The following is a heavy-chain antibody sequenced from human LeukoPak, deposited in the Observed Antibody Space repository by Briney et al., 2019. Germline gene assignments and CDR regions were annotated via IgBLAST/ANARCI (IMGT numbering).Heavy chain of an antibody. CDR1: GGSISSSSYY. CDR3: ARQASDYLYYYMDV. V-gene: IGHV4-39*01. CDR2: IYYSGTT. J-gene: IGHJ6*03. Sequence: KPSETLSLTCTVTGGSISSSSYYRAWIRQPPGKGPAWIGSIYYSGTTYYNPSLESRVTISEDTSKNQFSLMLRSVTAADTAVYFCARQASDYLYYYMDVWGKGTTVTVSS.